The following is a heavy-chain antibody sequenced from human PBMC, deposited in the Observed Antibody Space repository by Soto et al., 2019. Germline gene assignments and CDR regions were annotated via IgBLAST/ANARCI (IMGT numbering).Heavy chain of an antibody. J-gene: IGHJ5*02. V-gene: IGHV4-39*01. Sequence: QLQLQESGPGLVKPSETLSLTCTVSGGSISSRTYYWGWIRQPPGKGLEWIGSIYYRGSTYYNPSLKSRVPISGDTSKNQSSLLLPSVTAADTAVYYCARPPGNYCGWFAPWGQGTLVTVSS. CDR3: ARPPGNYCGWFAP. D-gene: IGHD1-7*01. CDR1: GGSISSRTYY. CDR2: IYYRGST.